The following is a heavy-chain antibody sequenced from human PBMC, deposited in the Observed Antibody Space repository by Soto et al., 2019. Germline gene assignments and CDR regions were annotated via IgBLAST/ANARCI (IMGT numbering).Heavy chain of an antibody. CDR2: IYYSGST. Sequence: SETLSLTCTVSGGSISSYYWSWIRQPPGKGLEWIGYIYYSGSTNYNPSLKSRVTISVDTSKNQFSLKLSSVTAADTAVYYCGGGEGFCRSTGVYDVPYSYMDVWGKGPTVTVP. V-gene: IGHV4-59*08. J-gene: IGHJ6*03. D-gene: IGHD2-2*01. CDR1: GGSISSYY. CDR3: GGGEGFCRSTGVYDVPYSYMDV.